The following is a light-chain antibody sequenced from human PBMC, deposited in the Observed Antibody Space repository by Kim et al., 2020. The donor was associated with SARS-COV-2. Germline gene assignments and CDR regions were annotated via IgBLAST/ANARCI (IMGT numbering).Light chain of an antibody. Sequence: QLVLTQSPSASASLGASVKLTCTLSSGHSSYAIAWHQQRPEKGPRFLMKLNTDGSHNKGDGIPDRFSGSSSGAERYLTISSLQSEDEADYYCQTWGAGIQVFGGGTQLTVL. V-gene: IGLV4-69*01. CDR2: LNTDGSH. J-gene: IGLJ3*02. CDR3: QTWGAGIQV. CDR1: SGHSSYA.